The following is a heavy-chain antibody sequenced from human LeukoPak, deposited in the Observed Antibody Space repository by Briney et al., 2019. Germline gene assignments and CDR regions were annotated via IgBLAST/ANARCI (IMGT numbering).Heavy chain of an antibody. V-gene: IGHV3-23*01. D-gene: IGHD6-13*01. CDR2: LTGSGDRT. Sequence: GGSLRLSCAASGFMLASTAMTWVRQAPGKGLEWVSLLTGSGDRTYYTDSVKGRFTISRDDSKNTLYLQMNSLRAEDTAVYYCAKDSYSKGDFWGQGVLVTVSS. J-gene: IGHJ4*02. CDR1: GFMLASTA. CDR3: AKDSYSKGDF.